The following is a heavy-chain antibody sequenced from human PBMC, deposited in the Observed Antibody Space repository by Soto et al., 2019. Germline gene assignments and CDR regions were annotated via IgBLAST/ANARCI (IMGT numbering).Heavy chain of an antibody. V-gene: IGHV4-61*08. Sequence: PXXTLSLTCAVSGGSISSGGYSWSWIRQHPGTGLEWXGYIYXRGSTNHNPPLXXRVTISVXXSKKKFYLKLSSVNAAETAVYYCARVYGEYLDYWGQGTLVTV. CDR1: GGSISSGGYS. CDR3: ARVYGEYLDY. D-gene: IGHD4-17*01. J-gene: IGHJ4*02. CDR2: IYXRGST.